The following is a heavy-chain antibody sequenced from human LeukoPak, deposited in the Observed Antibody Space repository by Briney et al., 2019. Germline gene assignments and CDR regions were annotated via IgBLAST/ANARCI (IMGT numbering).Heavy chain of an antibody. CDR3: ARDDWGPSDAFDI. J-gene: IGHJ3*02. CDR1: GYTFTSYG. CDR2: ISAYNGNT. D-gene: IGHD3-9*01. V-gene: IGHV1-18*01. Sequence: ASVKVSCKASGYTFTSYGISWVRQAPGQGLEWMGWISAYNGNTNYAQKLQGRVTMTTDTSTSTAHMELRSLRSDDTAVYYCARDDWGPSDAFDIWGQGTMVTVSS.